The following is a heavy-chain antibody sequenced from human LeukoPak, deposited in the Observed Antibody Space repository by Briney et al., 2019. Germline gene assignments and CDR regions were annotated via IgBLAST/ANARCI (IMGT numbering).Heavy chain of an antibody. V-gene: IGHV3-23*01. D-gene: IGHD3-9*01. CDR1: GLTFSSYA. J-gene: IGHJ6*02. Sequence: GGSLRLSCAASGLTFSSYAMSWVRQAPGKGLEWVSAISGSGGSTYYADSVKGRFTISRDNSKNTLYLQMNSLRAEDTAVYYCASTWAGYYDILTGFYYGMDVWGQGTTVTVSS. CDR2: ISGSGGST. CDR3: ASTWAGYYDILTGFYYGMDV.